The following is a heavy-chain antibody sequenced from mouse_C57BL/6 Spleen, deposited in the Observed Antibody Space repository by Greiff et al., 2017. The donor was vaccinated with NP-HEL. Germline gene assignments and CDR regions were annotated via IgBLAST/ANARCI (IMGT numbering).Heavy chain of an antibody. CDR3: ARGGDYYGSVAWFAY. Sequence: DVKLQESGPGLVKPSQSLSLTCSVTGYSITSGYYWNWIRQFPGNKLEWMGYISYDGSNNYNPSLKNRISITRDTSKKQFFLKLISVTTEDTATYYCARGGDYYGSVAWFAYWGQGTLVTVSA. CDR1: GYSITSGYY. V-gene: IGHV3-6*01. CDR2: ISYDGSN. D-gene: IGHD1-1*01. J-gene: IGHJ3*01.